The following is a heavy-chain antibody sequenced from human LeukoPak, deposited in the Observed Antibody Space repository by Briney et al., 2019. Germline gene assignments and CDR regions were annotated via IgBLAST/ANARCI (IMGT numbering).Heavy chain of an antibody. CDR3: ARERLVTFDY. D-gene: IGHD2-21*02. CDR2: IYNTGST. V-gene: IGHV4-59*01. Sequence: SETLSLTCTVSGVSISSYYWSWIRQPPGKGLEWIGYIYNTGSTNYNPSLKSRVTISIDTSKNQFSLKLSSATAADTAVYYCARERLVTFDYWGQGTLVTVSS. CDR1: GVSISSYY. J-gene: IGHJ4*02.